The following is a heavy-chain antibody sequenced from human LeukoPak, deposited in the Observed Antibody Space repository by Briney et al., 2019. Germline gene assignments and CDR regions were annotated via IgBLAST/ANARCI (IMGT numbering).Heavy chain of an antibody. CDR2: IYTSGST. D-gene: IGHD3-3*01. J-gene: IGHJ5*02. Sequence: SETLSLTCTVSGGSISSYYWSWIRQPAGKGLEWIGRIYTSGSTNYNPSLKSRVTMSVDTSKNQFSLKLSSVTAADTAVYYCARGKYYDFWSGYQGFDPWGQGTLVTVSS. CDR3: ARGKYYDFWSGYQGFDP. CDR1: GGSISSYY. V-gene: IGHV4-4*07.